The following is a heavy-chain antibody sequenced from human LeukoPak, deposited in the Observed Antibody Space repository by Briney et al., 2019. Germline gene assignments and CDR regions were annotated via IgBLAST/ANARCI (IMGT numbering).Heavy chain of an antibody. J-gene: IGHJ4*02. Sequence: GGSLRLSCAASGFTFSSYAIHWVRQAPGKGLEWVAVISYDASNKYYADSVKGRFTISRDNSKNTLYLQMNSLRAEDTAVYYCAKGGAGSIFDYWGQGTLVTVSS. CDR2: ISYDASNK. CDR3: AKGGAGSIFDY. D-gene: IGHD1-26*01. V-gene: IGHV3-30*04. CDR1: GFTFSSYA.